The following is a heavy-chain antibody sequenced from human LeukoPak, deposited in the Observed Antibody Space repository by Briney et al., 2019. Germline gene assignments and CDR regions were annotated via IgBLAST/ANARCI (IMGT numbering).Heavy chain of an antibody. CDR2: IIPIFGTA. J-gene: IGHJ6*02. CDR1: GGXFSSYA. D-gene: IGHD2-2*01. CDR3: ARDGVVPAAMVGYYYGMDV. Sequence: ASVKVSCKASGGXFSSYAISWVRQAPGQGLEWMGGIIPIFGTANYAQKFQGRVTITADESTSTAYMELSSLRSEDTAVYYCARDGVVPAAMVGYYYGMDVWGQGTTVTVSS. V-gene: IGHV1-69*13.